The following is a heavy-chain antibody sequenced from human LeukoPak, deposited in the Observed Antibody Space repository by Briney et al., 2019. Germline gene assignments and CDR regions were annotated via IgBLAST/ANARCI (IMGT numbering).Heavy chain of an antibody. V-gene: IGHV4-34*01. Sequence: SETLSLTCAVYGGSFSGYYWSWIRQPPGKGLEWIGEINHSGSNNYNPSLKSRVTISVDTSKNQFSLKLSSVTAADTAVYYCARAAFDWFDPWGQGTLVTVSS. J-gene: IGHJ5*02. CDR2: INHSGSN. CDR3: ARAAFDWFDP. CDR1: GGSFSGYY.